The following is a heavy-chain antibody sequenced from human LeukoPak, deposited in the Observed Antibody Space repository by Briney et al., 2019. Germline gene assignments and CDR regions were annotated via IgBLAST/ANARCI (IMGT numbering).Heavy chain of an antibody. V-gene: IGHV4-59*08. CDR3: ARRYYDSPFDY. J-gene: IGHJ4*02. Sequence: PSETLSLTCTVSGGSISSYYWSWIRQPPGKGLEWIGYIYYSGSTNYNPSLKSRVTISVDTSKNQFSLKLSSVTAADTAVYYCARRYYDSPFDYWGQGTLVTVSS. CDR1: GGSISSYY. CDR2: IYYSGST. D-gene: IGHD3-22*01.